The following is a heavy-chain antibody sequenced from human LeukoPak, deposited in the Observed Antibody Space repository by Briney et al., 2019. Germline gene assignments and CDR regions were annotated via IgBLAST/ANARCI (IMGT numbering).Heavy chain of an antibody. D-gene: IGHD3-3*01. Sequence: GGSLRLSCAASGFTFSSYAMSWVRQAPGKGLEWVSAISGSGGSTYYADSVKGRFTISRDNSKNTLYLQMNSLRAEDTAVYYCARILELGVVRTFDYWGQGTLVTVSS. CDR2: ISGSGGST. CDR3: ARILELGVVRTFDY. J-gene: IGHJ4*02. CDR1: GFTFSSYA. V-gene: IGHV3-23*01.